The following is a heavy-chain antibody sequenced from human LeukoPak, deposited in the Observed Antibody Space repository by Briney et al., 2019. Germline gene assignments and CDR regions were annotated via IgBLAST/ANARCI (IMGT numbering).Heavy chain of an antibody. J-gene: IGHJ4*02. Sequence: GGSLRLSCAASGFTFSNHGMNWVRQAPGKGLEWVSGISPSGDITYYADSVKGRFTISRDNSKNTLYLEVISLTAEDTAVYYCTRHADLVDTAMGGMTDWGQGTLVTVSS. CDR2: ISPSGDIT. CDR1: GFTFSNHG. CDR3: TRHADLVDTAMGGMTD. V-gene: IGHV3-23*01. D-gene: IGHD5-18*01.